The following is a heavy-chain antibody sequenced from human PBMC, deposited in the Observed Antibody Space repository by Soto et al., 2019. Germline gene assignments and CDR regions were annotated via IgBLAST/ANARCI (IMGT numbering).Heavy chain of an antibody. Sequence: PSETLSLTXTVSGGSVSSSSYYWGWVRQPPGKGLEWIGGVYYSGSTYYNPSLESRVTISVDKSKNQFSLKLMSLSAADTAVYYCGRLEGLATISYYFDYWGQGALVTVSS. V-gene: IGHV4-39*01. CDR3: GRLEGLATISYYFDY. CDR2: VYYSGST. J-gene: IGHJ4*02. CDR1: GGSVSSSSYY. D-gene: IGHD3-9*01.